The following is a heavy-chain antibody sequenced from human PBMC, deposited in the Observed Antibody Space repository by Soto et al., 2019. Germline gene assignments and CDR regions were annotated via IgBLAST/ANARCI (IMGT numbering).Heavy chain of an antibody. Sequence: QVQLQESGPGLVKPSETLSLTCTVSGGSISSYYWSWIRQPPGKGLEWIGYIYYSGSTNYNPSLKSRVTISVDTSKNQFSLKLSSVTAADTAVYYCAGIEGYSYGPFDYWGQGTLVTVSS. CDR1: GGSISSYY. CDR2: IYYSGST. V-gene: IGHV4-59*01. J-gene: IGHJ4*02. D-gene: IGHD5-18*01. CDR3: AGIEGYSYGPFDY.